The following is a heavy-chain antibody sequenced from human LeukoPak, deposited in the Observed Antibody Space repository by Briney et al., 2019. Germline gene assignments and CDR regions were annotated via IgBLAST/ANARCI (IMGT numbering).Heavy chain of an antibody. J-gene: IGHJ4*02. D-gene: IGHD2-8*01. CDR2: ISYDGSNK. Sequence: GGSLRLSCAASGFTFSSYGMHWVRQAPGKGLEWVALISYDGSNKYYADSVKGRFTISRDNSKNTLYLQMNSLRAEDTAVYYCAKDGHCSNGACYGYFDYWGQGTLVTVSS. CDR3: AKDGHCSNGACYGYFDY. CDR1: GFTFSSYG. V-gene: IGHV3-30*18.